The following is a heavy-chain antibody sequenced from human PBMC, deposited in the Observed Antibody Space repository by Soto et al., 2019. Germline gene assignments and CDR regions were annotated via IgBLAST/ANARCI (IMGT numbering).Heavy chain of an antibody. V-gene: IGHV4-34*01. CDR2: INHSGST. CDR1: GGSFSGYY. CDR3: ARGRGRCSSTSCFSYYYYGMDV. D-gene: IGHD2-2*01. Sequence: PSETLSLTCAVYGGSFSGYYWSWIRQPPGKGLEWIGEINHSGSTNYNPSLKSRVTISVDTSKNQFSLKLSSVTAADTAVYYCARGRGRCSSTSCFSYYYYGMDVWGQGTTVTVSS. J-gene: IGHJ6*02.